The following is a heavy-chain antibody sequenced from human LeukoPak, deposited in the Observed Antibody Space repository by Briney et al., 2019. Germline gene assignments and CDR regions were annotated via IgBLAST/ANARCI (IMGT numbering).Heavy chain of an antibody. CDR1: GYTFTSYG. Sequence: ASVKVSCKASGYTFTSYGISWVRQAPGQGLEWMGWISAYNGNTNYAQKLQGRVTMTTDTSTSTAYMELSSLRSEDTAVYYCATQPRYNWNDGFDYWGQGTLVTVSS. D-gene: IGHD1-1*01. V-gene: IGHV1-18*01. J-gene: IGHJ4*02. CDR2: ISAYNGNT. CDR3: ATQPRYNWNDGFDY.